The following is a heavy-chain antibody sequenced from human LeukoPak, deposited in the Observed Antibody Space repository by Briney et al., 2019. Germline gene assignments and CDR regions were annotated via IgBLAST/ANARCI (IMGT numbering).Heavy chain of an antibody. V-gene: IGHV3-30-3*01. CDR3: ARDYWWNYDY. CDR2: ISYDGSNK. Sequence: SGGSLRLSCVGSGFTFSSYAMHWVRQAPGKGLEWVAVISYDGSNKYYADSVKGRFTISRDNSKNTIYLQMDSLRAEDTAIYYCARDYWWNYDYWGQGILVTVSS. D-gene: IGHD1-7*01. J-gene: IGHJ4*02. CDR1: GFTFSSYA.